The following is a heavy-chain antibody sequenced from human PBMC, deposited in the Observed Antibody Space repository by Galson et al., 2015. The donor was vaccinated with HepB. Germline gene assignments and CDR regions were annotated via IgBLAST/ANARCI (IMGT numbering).Heavy chain of an antibody. CDR1: GFSLSTSEEG. V-gene: IGHV2-5*02. D-gene: IGHD4-17*01. J-gene: IGHJ4*02. Sequence: PALVKPTQTLTLTCTFSGFSLSTSEEGVGVAWIRQPPGKALEWLALIYWDDYQRYIPSLKNRLTITKDSSKDQVVLIMTRMDPMDTATYYCAHIRDSASVRFDSWGQGAQVTVSS. CDR3: AHIRDSASVRFDS. CDR2: IYWDDYQ.